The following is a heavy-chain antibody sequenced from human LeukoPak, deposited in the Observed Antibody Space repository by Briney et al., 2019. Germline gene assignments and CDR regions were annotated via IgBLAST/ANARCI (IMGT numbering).Heavy chain of an antibody. CDR2: IWYDGINK. D-gene: IGHD6-19*01. J-gene: IGHJ4*02. CDR3: ARDWGHSTGWYDY. Sequence: GRSLRLSCAASGFAFSTFGMDWVRQAQGQGLGWVAFIWYDGINKYYADSVKGRFTISRDNSKNTLYLQMNSLRAEDTAVYYCARDWGHSTGWYDYWGQGTLVTVSS. V-gene: IGHV3-33*01. CDR1: GFAFSTFG.